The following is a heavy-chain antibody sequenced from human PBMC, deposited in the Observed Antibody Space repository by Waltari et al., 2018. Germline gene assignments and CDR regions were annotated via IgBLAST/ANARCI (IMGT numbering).Heavy chain of an antibody. CDR3: ACGFRYGMDV. J-gene: IGHJ6*02. D-gene: IGHD2-21*01. CDR2: IYTSGST. V-gene: IGHV4-61*09. CDR1: GGSISSGSYY. Sequence: QVQLQESGPGLVKPSQTLSLTCTVSGGSISSGSYYWSWIRQPAGKGLEWIGYIYTSGSTNYNPSLKSRVTISVDTSKNQFSLKLSSVTAADTAVYYCACGFRYGMDVWGQGTTVTVSS.